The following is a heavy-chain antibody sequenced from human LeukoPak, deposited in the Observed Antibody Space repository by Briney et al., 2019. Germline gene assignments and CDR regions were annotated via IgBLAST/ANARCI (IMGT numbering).Heavy chain of an antibody. D-gene: IGHD1-1*01. CDR1: GFIFSTYG. J-gene: IGHJ4*02. CDR3: AEDQKLQPFHY. Sequence: GGSLRLSCTASGFIFSTYGMHWVRQAPGKGLEWVAFIQFDGTDEHYVDSVKGRFTISRDNSKNTLYLQMSNLRPEDTSIYYCAEDQKLQPFHYWGQGTLVTVSS. CDR2: IQFDGTDE. V-gene: IGHV3-30*02.